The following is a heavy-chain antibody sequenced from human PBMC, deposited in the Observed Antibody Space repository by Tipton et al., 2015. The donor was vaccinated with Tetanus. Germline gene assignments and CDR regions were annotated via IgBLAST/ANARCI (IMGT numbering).Heavy chain of an antibody. CDR3: ARDERYGDYAY. Sequence: TLSLTCTVSGGSISNSNFYWSWIRQPPGKGLEWIGYTYYSGSTGYNPSLKSRVTISIDSSKNQFSLKLTSVTAADTAVYYCARDERYGDYAYWGQGALVTVSS. V-gene: IGHV4-61*01. D-gene: IGHD4-17*01. CDR1: GGSISNSNFY. CDR2: TYYSGST. J-gene: IGHJ4*02.